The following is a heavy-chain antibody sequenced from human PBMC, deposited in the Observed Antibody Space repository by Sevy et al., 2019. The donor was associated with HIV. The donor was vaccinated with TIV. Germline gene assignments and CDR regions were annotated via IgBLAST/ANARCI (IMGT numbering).Heavy chain of an antibody. CDR1: GFNFHSYT. D-gene: IGHD2-21*02. Sequence: GGSLRLSCAASGFNFHSYTLHWVRQAPGKGLEGVAVISYDGSNQYHAASVRDRFTIFRDKSKNILYLQMNSLTAEDTAVYYCTRGNLIYCSGDCYSGKYNFYYGMDDWGQWTTVTVSS. CDR2: ISYDGSNQ. J-gene: IGHJ6*02. V-gene: IGHV3-30*04. CDR3: TRGNLIYCSGDCYSGKYNFYYGMDD.